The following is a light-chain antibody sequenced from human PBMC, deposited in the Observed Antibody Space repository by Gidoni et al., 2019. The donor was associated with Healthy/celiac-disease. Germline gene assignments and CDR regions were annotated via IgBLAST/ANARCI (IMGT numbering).Light chain of an antibody. CDR2: WAS. CDR1: QSVLYSSNNKNY. CDR3: QQYYSLIT. Sequence: DIVMTQSPDSLAVSLGERATINCKSSQSVLYSSNNKNYLAWYQQKPGQPPKLLIYWASTRESGVPDRFSGSGSGTDFTLTISSLQAEDVAVYYCQQYYSLITFGQETRLEIK. V-gene: IGKV4-1*01. J-gene: IGKJ5*01.